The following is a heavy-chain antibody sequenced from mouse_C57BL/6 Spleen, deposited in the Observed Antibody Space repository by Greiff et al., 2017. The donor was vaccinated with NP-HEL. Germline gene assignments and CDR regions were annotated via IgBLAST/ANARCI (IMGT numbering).Heavy chain of an antibody. D-gene: IGHD1-1*01. CDR3: ARGGGYYGSGYCDV. CDR1: GFTFSSYA. CDR2: ISDGGSYT. V-gene: IGHV5-4*03. Sequence: EVKLMGSGGGLVKPGGSLKLSCAASGFTFSSYAMSWVRQTPEKRLEWVATISDGGSYTYYPENVKGRFTISRDNAKNNLYLQMSHLKSEDTAMYYCARGGGYYGSGYCDVWGTGTTVTVSS. J-gene: IGHJ1*03.